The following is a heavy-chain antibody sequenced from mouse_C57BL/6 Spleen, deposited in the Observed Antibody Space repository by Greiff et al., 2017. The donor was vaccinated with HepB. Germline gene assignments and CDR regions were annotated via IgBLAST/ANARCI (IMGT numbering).Heavy chain of an antibody. D-gene: IGHD2-1*01. Sequence: EVQRVESEGGLVQPGSSMKLSCTASGFTFSDYYMAWVRQVPEKGLEWVANITYDGSSTYYLDSLKSRFIISRDNAKNILYLQMSSLKSEDTATYYCARDGNYGTHFDYWGQGTTLTVSS. CDR1: GFTFSDYY. CDR2: ITYDGSST. V-gene: IGHV5-16*01. J-gene: IGHJ2*01. CDR3: ARDGNYGTHFDY.